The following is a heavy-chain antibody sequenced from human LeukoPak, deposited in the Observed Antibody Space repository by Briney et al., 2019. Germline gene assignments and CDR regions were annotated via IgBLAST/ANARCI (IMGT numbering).Heavy chain of an antibody. CDR2: IIPILGIA. V-gene: IGHV1-69*10. J-gene: IGHJ4*02. Sequence: ASVKVSCKASGGTFSSYAISWVRQAPGQGLEWMGWIIPILGIANYAQKFQGRVTITADKSTSTAYMELSSLRSEDTAVYYCARDRLGGTRPNGQGYYFDYWGQGTLVTVSS. D-gene: IGHD6-19*01. CDR3: ARDRLGGTRPNGQGYYFDY. CDR1: GGTFSSYA.